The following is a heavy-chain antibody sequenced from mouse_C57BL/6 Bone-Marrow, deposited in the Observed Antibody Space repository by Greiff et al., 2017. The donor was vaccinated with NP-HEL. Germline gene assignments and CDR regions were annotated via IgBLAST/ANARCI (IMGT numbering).Heavy chain of an antibody. CDR2: IWTGGGT. J-gene: IGHJ3*01. Sequence: VKVVESGPGLVAPSQSLSITCTVSGFSLPSFAISWVRQPPGKGLEWLGVIWTGGGTNYNSALKSRLSISKDNSKSQVFLKMNSLQTDDTARYYCATHYGSSLAWFAYWGQGTLVTVSA. CDR3: ATHYGSSLAWFAY. D-gene: IGHD1-1*01. CDR1: GFSLPSFA. V-gene: IGHV2-9-1*01.